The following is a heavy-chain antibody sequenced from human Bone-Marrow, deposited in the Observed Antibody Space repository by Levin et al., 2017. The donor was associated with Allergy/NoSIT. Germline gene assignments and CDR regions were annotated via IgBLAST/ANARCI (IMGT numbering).Heavy chain of an antibody. Sequence: SQTLSLTCTVSGGSISSSSYYWGWLRQPPGKGLEWIGSIYYSGSTYYNPSLKSRVTISVDTSKNQFSLKLSSVTAADTAVYYCARGPHYGDPIWFDPWGQGTLVTVSS. J-gene: IGHJ5*02. D-gene: IGHD4-17*01. CDR3: ARGPHYGDPIWFDP. CDR1: GGSISSSSYY. V-gene: IGHV4-39*07. CDR2: IYYSGST.